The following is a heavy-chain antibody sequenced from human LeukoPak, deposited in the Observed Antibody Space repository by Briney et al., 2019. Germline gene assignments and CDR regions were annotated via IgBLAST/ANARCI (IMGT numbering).Heavy chain of an antibody. Sequence: HPGGSLRLSCAVSGFNLVDYAMHWVRQVPGRGLEWVTGINWDNRGIVYAESVRGRFTVSRDNAKNTLYLQMDSLRPEDTALYYCARDDHNVLTDNFDYWGQGTLVTVSS. D-gene: IGHD3-9*01. CDR3: ARDDHNVLTDNFDY. CDR2: INWDNRGI. J-gene: IGHJ4*02. CDR1: GFNLVDYA. V-gene: IGHV3-9*01.